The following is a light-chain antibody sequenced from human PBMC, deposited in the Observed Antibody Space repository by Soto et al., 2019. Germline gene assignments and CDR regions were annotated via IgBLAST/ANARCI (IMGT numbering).Light chain of an antibody. J-gene: IGLJ2*01. CDR1: SSDVGGSGL. Sequence: QSALTQPASVSGSPGQSITISCTGTSSDVGGSGLVSWYQFHPGKAPILLIIEGFKRPSGVSNRFSGSKSGSAASLTISGLQAEDEADYYCCSYAGRSTWDVVFGGGTKLTVL. CDR2: EGF. V-gene: IGLV2-23*01. CDR3: CSYAGRSTWDVV.